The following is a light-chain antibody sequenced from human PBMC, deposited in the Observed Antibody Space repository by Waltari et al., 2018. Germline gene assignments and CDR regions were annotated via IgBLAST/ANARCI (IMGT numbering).Light chain of an antibody. CDR2: GNS. J-gene: IGLJ2*01. CDR3: QVWDSRSDHVV. V-gene: IGLV3-21*02. CDR1: DIGYKS. Sequence: SYVLTQPPSVSVAPGQTARITCEGTDIGYKSVHWYHQRPGQAPVLVLHGNSDRPSGGPERISGSNSVNMATLSISRVEAGDEADYYCQVWDSRSDHVVFGGGTKLTVL.